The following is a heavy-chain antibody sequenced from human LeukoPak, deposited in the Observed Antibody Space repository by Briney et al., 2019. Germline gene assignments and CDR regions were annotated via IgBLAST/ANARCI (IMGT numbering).Heavy chain of an antibody. J-gene: IGHJ4*02. Sequence: SETLSLTCAVYGVSFSGYYWSWIRQPPGKGLEWIGEINHSGSTNYNPSLKSRVTISVDTSKNQFSLKLSSVTAADTAVYYCARLSGPSGYWGQGTLVTVSS. D-gene: IGHD3-16*02. V-gene: IGHV4-34*01. CDR1: GVSFSGYY. CDR2: INHSGST. CDR3: ARLSGPSGY.